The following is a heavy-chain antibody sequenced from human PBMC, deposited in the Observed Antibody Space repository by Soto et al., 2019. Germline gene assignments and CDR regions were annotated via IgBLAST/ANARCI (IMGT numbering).Heavy chain of an antibody. CDR2: INPIFGTA. D-gene: IGHD5-18*01. CDR1: GGTFSSYA. Sequence: SVKVSCKTSGGTFSSYAISWVRQAPGQGLEWMGGINPIFGTANYAQKFQGRVTMTRDTSTSTAYMELSSLRSEDTAVYYCAANGRGYGHGPSVYWGQG. CDR3: AANGRGYGHGPSVY. V-gene: IGHV1-69*05. J-gene: IGHJ4*02.